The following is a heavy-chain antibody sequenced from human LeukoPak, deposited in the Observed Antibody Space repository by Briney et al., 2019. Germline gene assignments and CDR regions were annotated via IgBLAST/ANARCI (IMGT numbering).Heavy chain of an antibody. CDR1: GFTFSSYW. Sequence: GGSLRLSCAASGFTFSSYWMSWVRQAPGKGLDWVANIKQEGSEKYYVDSVKGRFTISRDNAKNSLYLQMNSLRAEDTAVYYCARDPSDYYGSGSYYMDVWGKGTTVTVSS. V-gene: IGHV3-7*01. CDR3: ARDPSDYYGSGSYYMDV. D-gene: IGHD3-10*01. J-gene: IGHJ6*03. CDR2: IKQEGSEK.